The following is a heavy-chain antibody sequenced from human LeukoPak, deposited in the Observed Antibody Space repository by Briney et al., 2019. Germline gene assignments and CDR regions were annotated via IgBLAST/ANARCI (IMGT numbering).Heavy chain of an antibody. CDR1: GGSISSSSYY. Sequence: SETLSLTCTVSGGSISSSSYYWGWIRQPPGKGLEWIESIYYSGSTYYNWSLKSRVTISVDTSKNQFSLKLSSVTAADTAVYYCARDYDIGYAGYWGQGTLVTVSS. CDR2: IYYSGST. CDR3: ARDYDIGYAGY. D-gene: IGHD5-12*01. V-gene: IGHV4-39*02. J-gene: IGHJ4*02.